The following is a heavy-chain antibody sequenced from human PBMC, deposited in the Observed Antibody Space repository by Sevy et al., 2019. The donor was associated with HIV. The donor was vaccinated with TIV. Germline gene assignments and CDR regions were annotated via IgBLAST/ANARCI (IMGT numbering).Heavy chain of an antibody. CDR3: AKDSYGSGSYFHFDY. V-gene: IGHV3-43*01. D-gene: IGHD3-10*01. CDR2: ISWDGGST. J-gene: IGHJ4*02. CDR1: GFTFDDYT. Sequence: GGSLRLSCAASGFTFDDYTMHWVRQAPGKGLEWVSLISWDGGSTYYADSVKGRFTISRDNSKNSLYLQMNSLRTEDTALYYCAKDSYGSGSYFHFDYWGQRTLVTVSS.